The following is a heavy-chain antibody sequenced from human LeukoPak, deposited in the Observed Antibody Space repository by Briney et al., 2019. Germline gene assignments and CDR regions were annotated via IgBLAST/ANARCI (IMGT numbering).Heavy chain of an antibody. Sequence: ASVKVSCKSSGYTFTSYYMHWVRQAPGQGLEWMGIINPSGGSTSYAQKFQGRVTMTIDTSTTTAYMELRSLRSDDTAVYYCARQTYCSSTSCYFYYYYMDVWGKGTTVTVSS. CDR2: INPSGGST. CDR3: ARQTYCSSTSCYFYYYYMDV. J-gene: IGHJ6*03. CDR1: GYTFTSYY. V-gene: IGHV1-46*01. D-gene: IGHD2-2*01.